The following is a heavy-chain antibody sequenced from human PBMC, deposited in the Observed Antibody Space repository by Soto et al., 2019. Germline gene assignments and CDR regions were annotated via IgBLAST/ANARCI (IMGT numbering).Heavy chain of an antibody. D-gene: IGHD3-22*01. J-gene: IGHJ3*02. Sequence: QVQLVESGGGVVQPGRSLRLSCAASEFTFSSYGMHWVRQAPGKGLEWVAVISYDGSNKYYADSVKGRFTISRDNSKNTLYLQMNSLRAEDTAVYYCAKDQTYYYDSSGPGDAFDIWGQGTMVTVSS. CDR3: AKDQTYYYDSSGPGDAFDI. CDR1: EFTFSSYG. V-gene: IGHV3-30*18. CDR2: ISYDGSNK.